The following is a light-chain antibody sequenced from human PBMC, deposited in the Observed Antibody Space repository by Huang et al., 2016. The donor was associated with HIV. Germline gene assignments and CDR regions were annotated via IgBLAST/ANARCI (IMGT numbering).Light chain of an antibody. CDR2: WAS. CDR1: QTISYNKNY. Sequence: DIVMTQSPDSLAVSLGERATINCKSSQTISYNKNYLAWYQQKPGQSPNLLIYWASTRESGVPDRFSGSGSGTDFTLTISSLQAEDVAVYYCQQYYSKPLTFGGGTKVEIK. J-gene: IGKJ4*01. CDR3: QQYYSKPLT. V-gene: IGKV4-1*01.